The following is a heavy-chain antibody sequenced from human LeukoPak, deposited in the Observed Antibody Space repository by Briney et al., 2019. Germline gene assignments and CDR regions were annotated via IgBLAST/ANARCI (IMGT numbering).Heavy chain of an antibody. CDR1: GGSFSGYY. CDR2: IYSTGST. CDR3: ARVQLAYSYVLFDN. D-gene: IGHD3-16*01. J-gene: IGHJ4*02. V-gene: IGHV4-59*12. Sequence: SETLSLTCNVSGGSFSGYYWSWIRQPPGKGLVWIGYIYSTGSTNYNPSLKSRVTISVDTSKNQFSLKLRSVTAADTAVYYCARVQLAYSYVLFDNWGQGSLVTVSS.